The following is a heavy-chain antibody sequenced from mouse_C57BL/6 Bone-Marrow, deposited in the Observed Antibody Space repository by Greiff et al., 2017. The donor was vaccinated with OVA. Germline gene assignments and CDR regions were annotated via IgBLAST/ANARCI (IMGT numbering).Heavy chain of an antibody. D-gene: IGHD1-1*01. CDR1: GYTFTSYW. CDR2: IHPNSGST. Sequence: QVQLQQPGAELVKPGASVKLSCKASGYTFTSYWMHWVKQRPGQGLEWIGMIHPNSGSTNYNEKFKSKATLTVDKSSSTAYMQLSSLTSEDSAVYYCARITTVVAPHYYAMDYWGQGTSVTVSS. CDR3: ARITTVVAPHYYAMDY. J-gene: IGHJ4*01. V-gene: IGHV1-64*01.